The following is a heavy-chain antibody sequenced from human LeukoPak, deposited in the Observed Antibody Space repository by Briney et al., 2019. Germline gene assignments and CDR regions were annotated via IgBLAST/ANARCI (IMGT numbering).Heavy chain of an antibody. J-gene: IGHJ6*03. Sequence: PGGSLRLSCAASGFTFSSYGMHWVRQAPGKGLEWVAVISYDGSNKYYADSVKGRFTISRDNSKNTLYLQMNSLRAEDTAVYYCARETVMRYYYYYMDVWGKGTTVTVSS. CDR2: ISYDGSNK. CDR3: ARETVMRYYYYYMDV. V-gene: IGHV3-30*03. CDR1: GFTFSSYG. D-gene: IGHD2-8*01.